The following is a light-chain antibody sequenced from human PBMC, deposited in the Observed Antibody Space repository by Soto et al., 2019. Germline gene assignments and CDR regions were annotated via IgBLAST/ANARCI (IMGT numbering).Light chain of an antibody. CDR2: SNN. CDR1: SSNIGSNT. Sequence: VLTQPPSASGTPGQRVTISCSGSSSNIGSNTVNWYQQLPGTAPKLLIYSNNQRPSGVPDRFSGSKSSASASLAISGLQSEDEADYYCAAWDDSLNGPGYVFGTGTKVTVL. V-gene: IGLV1-44*01. J-gene: IGLJ1*01. CDR3: AAWDDSLNGPGYV.